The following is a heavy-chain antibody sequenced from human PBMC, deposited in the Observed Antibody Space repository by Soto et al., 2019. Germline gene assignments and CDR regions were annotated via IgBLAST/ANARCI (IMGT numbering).Heavy chain of an antibody. Sequence: PGGSLRLSCEASGFTFSTYWMSWVRQAPGKGLEWVANIKQDGTENYYVDPVKRRFTISRDNAKNSMYLQMNSLRADDTAVYYCARSLRAWRNDDFDIWGQGTMDTVSS. J-gene: IGHJ3*02. CDR1: GFTFSTYW. CDR2: IKQDGTEN. CDR3: ARSLRAWRNDDFDI. V-gene: IGHV3-7*03.